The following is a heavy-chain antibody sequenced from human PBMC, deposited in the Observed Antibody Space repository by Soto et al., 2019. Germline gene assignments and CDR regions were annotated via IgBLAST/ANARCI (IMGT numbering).Heavy chain of an antibody. CDR2: IDPSDSYT. J-gene: IGHJ6*02. V-gene: IGHV5-10-1*01. CDR3: ARQRNYYYGMDV. CDR1: GYSFTSYW. Sequence: PGESLKISCQGSGYSFTSYWISWVRQMPGKGLEWMGRIDPSDSYTNYSPSFQGHVTISADKSISTPYLQWSRLNASDTAMYYCARQRNYYYGMDVWGQGTTVTVSS.